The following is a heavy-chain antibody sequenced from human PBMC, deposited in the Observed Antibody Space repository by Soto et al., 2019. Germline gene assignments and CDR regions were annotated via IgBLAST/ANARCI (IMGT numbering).Heavy chain of an antibody. CDR2: ISSSSSYI. V-gene: IGHV3-21*01. CDR3: ARGLYFGETTPA. Sequence: GGSLRLSCAASGFTFSSYSMNWVRQAPGKGLEWVSSISSSSSYIYYADSVKGRFTISRDNAKNSLYLQMNSLRAEDTAVYYCARGLYFGETTPAWGQGTLVTVSS. D-gene: IGHD3-10*01. J-gene: IGHJ5*02. CDR1: GFTFSSYS.